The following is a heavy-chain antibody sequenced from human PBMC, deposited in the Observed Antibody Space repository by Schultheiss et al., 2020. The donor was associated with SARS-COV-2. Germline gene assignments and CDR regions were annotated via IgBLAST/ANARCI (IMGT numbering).Heavy chain of an antibody. CDR2: IRSKANSYAT. CDR1: GFTFSGSA. CDR3: TRLGGSCSGGSCYGDFDF. D-gene: IGHD2-15*01. V-gene: IGHV3-73*01. Sequence: GGSLRLSCAASGFTFSGSAMHWVRQASGKGLEWVGRIRSKANSYATTYSASVKGRFTISRDDSKNTAYLQMNSLKTEDTAIYYCTRLGGSCSGGSCYGDFDFWCQGTLGTVSS. J-gene: IGHJ4*02.